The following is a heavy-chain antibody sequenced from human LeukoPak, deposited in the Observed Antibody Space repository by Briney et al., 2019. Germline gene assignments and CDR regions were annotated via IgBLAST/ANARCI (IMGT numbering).Heavy chain of an antibody. D-gene: IGHD3-10*01. CDR3: ARAVGTMVRVVFDY. Sequence: PGGSLRLSCEVSGFTFSNHWMSWVRQAPGQGLEWMGWISAYNGNTNYAQKLQGRVTMTTDTSTSTAYMELRSLRSDDTAVYYCARAVGTMVRVVFDYWGQGTLVTVSS. CDR2: ISAYNGNT. V-gene: IGHV1-18*01. J-gene: IGHJ4*02. CDR1: GFTFSNHW.